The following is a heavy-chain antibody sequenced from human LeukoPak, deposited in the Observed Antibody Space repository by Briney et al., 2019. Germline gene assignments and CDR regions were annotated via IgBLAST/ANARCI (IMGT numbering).Heavy chain of an antibody. CDR2: INHSGST. V-gene: IGHV4-34*08. CDR3: ARVGTVTTPDY. J-gene: IGHJ4*02. D-gene: IGHD4-17*01. Sequence: PGASLRLSCAASGFIFRDYAMSWIRQPPGKGLEWIGEINHSGSTNYNPSLKSRVTISVDTSKNQFSLKLSSVTAADTAVYYCARVGTVTTPDYWGQGTLVTVSS. CDR1: GFIFRDYA.